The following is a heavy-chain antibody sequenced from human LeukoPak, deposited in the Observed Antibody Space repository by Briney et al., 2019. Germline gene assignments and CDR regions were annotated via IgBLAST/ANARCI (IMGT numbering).Heavy chain of an antibody. CDR1: EFTVSSNY. D-gene: IGHD6-13*01. CDR2: IYSGGST. J-gene: IGHJ4*02. CDR3: AGGARRQQPFDY. V-gene: IGHV3-66*01. Sequence: GSLILSCAASEFTVSSNYMNWVRQAPGKGLEWVSVIYSGGSTYYADSVKGRFTISRDNSKNTLYLQMNSLRAEDTAVYYCAGGARRQQPFDYWGQGTLVTVSS.